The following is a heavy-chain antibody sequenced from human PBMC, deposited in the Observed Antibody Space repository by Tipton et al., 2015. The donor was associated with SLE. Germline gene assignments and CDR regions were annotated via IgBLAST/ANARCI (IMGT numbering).Heavy chain of an antibody. V-gene: IGHV1-18*01. Sequence: QSGAEVKKPGSSVKVSCKASGGTFSSYAISWVRQAPGQGLEWMGWTSAYNGNTNYAQKLQGRVTMTTDTSTSTAYMDLRSLTSDDTAVYYCARDLDEETGTPGDYWGQGTLVTVSS. CDR2: TSAYNGNT. D-gene: IGHD1/OR15-1a*01. CDR3: ARDLDEETGTPGDY. CDR1: GGTFSSYA. J-gene: IGHJ4*02.